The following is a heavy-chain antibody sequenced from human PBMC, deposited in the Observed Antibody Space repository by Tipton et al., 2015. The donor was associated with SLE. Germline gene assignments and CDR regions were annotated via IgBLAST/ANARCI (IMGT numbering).Heavy chain of an antibody. CDR2: IRYDGNNK. D-gene: IGHD5-12*01. J-gene: IGHJ4*02. CDR1: GFTFSNYG. V-gene: IGHV3-30*02. Sequence: GSLRLSCAASGFTFSNYGIHWVRQAPGKGLEWVTFIRYDGNNKYYGDAVKGRFTISKDNSKNTLYLQMNSLRVEDTAVYFCARDQGWGATNKRYLDYWGQGTLVTVSS. CDR3: ARDQGWGATNKRYLDY.